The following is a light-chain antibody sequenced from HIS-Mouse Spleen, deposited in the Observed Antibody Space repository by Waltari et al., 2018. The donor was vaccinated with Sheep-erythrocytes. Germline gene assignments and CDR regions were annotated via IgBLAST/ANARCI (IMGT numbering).Light chain of an antibody. Sequence: DIQMTQSPSSLSASVGDRVTITCRASQSISSYLNWYQQKPGKAPKLLIYAASSLQSGVPSRFSGSGSGTEFTLNISILQPEDFSTYYCQQSYSTPQFTFGPGTKVDIK. V-gene: IGKV1-39*01. CDR1: QSISSY. J-gene: IGKJ3*01. CDR2: AAS. CDR3: QQSYSTPQFT.